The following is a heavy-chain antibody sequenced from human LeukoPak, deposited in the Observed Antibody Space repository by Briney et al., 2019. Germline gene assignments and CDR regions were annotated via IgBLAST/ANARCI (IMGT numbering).Heavy chain of an antibody. CDR3: ASSFIAAAGTFFFDY. V-gene: IGHV4-39*01. D-gene: IGHD6-13*01. CDR2: IYYSGST. CDR1: GGSLSSSSYY. J-gene: IGHJ4*02. Sequence: SETLSLTCTVSGGSLSSSSYYWGWLRQPPGTGLEWIGSIYYSGSTYYNPSLKSRVTISVDTPKNQFSLKVSSVTAADTAVYYCASSFIAAAGTFFFDYWGQGTLGTVS.